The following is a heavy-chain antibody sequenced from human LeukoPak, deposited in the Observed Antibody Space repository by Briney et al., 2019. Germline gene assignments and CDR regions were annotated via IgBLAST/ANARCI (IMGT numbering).Heavy chain of an antibody. CDR3: ARGSEGYCSGGGCYYGMDV. CDR2: IISSSSYI. CDR1: GFTFSSYT. J-gene: IGHJ6*01. Sequence: KPGGSLRLSCAASGFTFSSYTMNWVRQAPGKGLEWVSYIISSSSYIYYADSVKGRFTISRDNAENSLYLQMNSLRAEDTAVYYCARGSEGYCSGGGCYYGMDVWGQGTTVTVSS. D-gene: IGHD2-15*01. V-gene: IGHV3-21*01.